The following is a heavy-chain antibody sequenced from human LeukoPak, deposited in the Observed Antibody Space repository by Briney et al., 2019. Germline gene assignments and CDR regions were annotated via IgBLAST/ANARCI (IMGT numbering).Heavy chain of an antibody. D-gene: IGHD3-10*01. Sequence: GGSLRLSCAASGFTLSSYAMHWVRQARCKGLEWVAVISYDESNKYYADSVKDRFTISRDNSKNTLHLQMNSLRAEDTAVYYRARDMVRGVIDYWGLGTLVTVSS. CDR1: GFTLSSYA. J-gene: IGHJ4*02. CDR3: ARDMVRGVIDY. CDR2: ISYDESNK. V-gene: IGHV3-30*04.